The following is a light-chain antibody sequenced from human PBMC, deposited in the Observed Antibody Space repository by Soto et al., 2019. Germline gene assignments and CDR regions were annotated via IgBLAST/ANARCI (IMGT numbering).Light chain of an antibody. V-gene: IGKV3-20*01. CDR3: QQYNNWPKT. CDR1: QSVNNNY. Sequence: EIVLTQSPGTLSLSPGERATLSCRASQSVNNNYLAWYQQKPGQAPRRLIYGASSRATGIPDRFSGSGSGTDFTLTISRLEPEDFAVYYCQQYNNWPKTFGQGTKVDIK. CDR2: GAS. J-gene: IGKJ1*01.